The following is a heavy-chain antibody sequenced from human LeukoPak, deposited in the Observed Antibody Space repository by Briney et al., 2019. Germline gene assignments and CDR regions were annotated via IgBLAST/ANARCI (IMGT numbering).Heavy chain of an antibody. J-gene: IGHJ4*02. V-gene: IGHV3-7*01. CDR1: GFTFSRYW. CDR3: ARDDDYGDY. CDR2: IKEDGSEK. Sequence: PGGSLRLSCAASGFTFSRYWMSWVRQAPGKGLEWVANIKEDGSEKYYVDSVKGRFTISRDNAQNSLYLQMNSLRAEDTAVYYCARDDDYGDYWGQGTLVTVSS.